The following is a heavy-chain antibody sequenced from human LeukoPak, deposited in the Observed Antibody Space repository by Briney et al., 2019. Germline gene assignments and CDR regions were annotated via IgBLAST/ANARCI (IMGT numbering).Heavy chain of an antibody. Sequence: SETLSLTCIVSGGSIRNYYWSWIRQPAGRGLEWIGRIFISRNTDYNPSLKSRVTVSVDTSNNQFSLELTSVTAADTAVYYCARESKSYDGSGYYHDYWGQGTLVTVSS. CDR3: ARESKSYDGSGYYHDY. CDR2: IFISRNT. J-gene: IGHJ4*02. V-gene: IGHV4-4*07. CDR1: GGSIRNYY. D-gene: IGHD3-22*01.